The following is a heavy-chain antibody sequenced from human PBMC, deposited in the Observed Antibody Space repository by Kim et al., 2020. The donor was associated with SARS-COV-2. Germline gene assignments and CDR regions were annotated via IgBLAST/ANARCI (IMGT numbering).Heavy chain of an antibody. J-gene: IGHJ4*02. D-gene: IGHD3-10*01. CDR2: INPNSGGT. CDR3: ARGGRGDYGSGSYSDDY. CDR1: GYTFTGYY. Sequence: ASVKVSCKASGYTFTGYYMHWVRQAHGQGLEWMGWINPNSGGTNYAQKFQGRVTMTRDTSISTAYMELSRLRSDDTAVYYCARGGRGDYGSGSYSDDYWGQGTLVTVSS. V-gene: IGHV1-2*02.